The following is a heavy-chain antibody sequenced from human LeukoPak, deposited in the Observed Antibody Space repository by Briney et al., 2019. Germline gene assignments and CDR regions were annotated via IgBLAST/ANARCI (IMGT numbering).Heavy chain of an antibody. CDR3: ARGRDRSKAGDH. V-gene: IGHV4-34*01. J-gene: IGHJ4*02. D-gene: IGHD5-24*01. Sequence: SETLSLTCDVYGGSCDDYYCSWIRQPPGKGLEWIGEIHPSEGFYYNSSLMSRVSISIDTSKSHFSLRLASVTAADTAFYYCARGRDRSKAGDHWGQGSLVTVSS. CDR1: GGSCDDYY. CDR2: IHPSEGF.